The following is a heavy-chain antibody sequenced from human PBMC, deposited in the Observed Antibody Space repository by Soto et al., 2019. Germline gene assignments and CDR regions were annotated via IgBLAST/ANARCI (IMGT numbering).Heavy chain of an antibody. V-gene: IGHV3-23*01. CDR2: ISGGGDRT. Sequence: EVQLLESGGGLVQPGGSLRLSCVGSGFTFINYAMNWVRQTPGKGLEWVSTISGGGDRTFDADTVKGRFTISRDNSKNTVHWQMHSLRADDTAVYYCARKVLGSTSRPDWWYFDLWGRGTLVTVSS. CDR3: ARKVLGSTSRPDWWYFDL. CDR1: GFTFINYA. D-gene: IGHD2-2*01. J-gene: IGHJ2*01.